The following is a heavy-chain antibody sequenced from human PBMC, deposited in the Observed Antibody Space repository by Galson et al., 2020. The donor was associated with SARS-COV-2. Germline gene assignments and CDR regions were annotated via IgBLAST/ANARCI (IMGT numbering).Heavy chain of an antibody. Sequence: GGSLRLSCAASGFTFSNYAMTWVRQAPGKGLEWVSAMSGSGGSKYYVDSVKGRFTISRDNSKNTLYLQMNSLRAEDTALYYCAKSAKVSANYYSYILDVWGQGTTVTVSS. CDR2: MSGSGGSK. V-gene: IGHV3-23*01. CDR1: GFTFSNYA. J-gene: IGHJ6*02. CDR3: AKSAKVSANYYSYILDV.